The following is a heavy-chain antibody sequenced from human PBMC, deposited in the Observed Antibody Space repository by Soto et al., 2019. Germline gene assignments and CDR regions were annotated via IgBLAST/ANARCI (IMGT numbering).Heavy chain of an antibody. Sequence: QVQLQESGPGLVKPSQTLSLTCTVSGGYISSGSYHWSWIRQHPGKGLEWIGNIYYSGSSYYNPSLNSRATISIDTSKYQFSLRLGSVTAADTAVYYCARVVGSSYYFRHDCWGRGTLVTVSS. J-gene: IGHJ4*02. CDR3: ARVVGSSYYFRHDC. CDR1: GGYISSGSYH. D-gene: IGHD1-26*01. CDR2: IYYSGSS. V-gene: IGHV4-31*03.